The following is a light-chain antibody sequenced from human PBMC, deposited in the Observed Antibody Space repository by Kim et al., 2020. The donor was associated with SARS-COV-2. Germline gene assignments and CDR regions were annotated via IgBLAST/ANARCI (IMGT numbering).Light chain of an antibody. CDR2: RAS. V-gene: IGKV3-20*01. J-gene: IGKJ2*01. Sequence: PGQKATRPGRASQRVSSTYIALYQQKPGQAPRLLISRASSRATGIPDRFSGSGSGTDFTLTVRRLDPEDVAVYYCQQYSTAPWTFGQGTKLEI. CDR1: QRVSSTY. CDR3: QQYSTAPWT.